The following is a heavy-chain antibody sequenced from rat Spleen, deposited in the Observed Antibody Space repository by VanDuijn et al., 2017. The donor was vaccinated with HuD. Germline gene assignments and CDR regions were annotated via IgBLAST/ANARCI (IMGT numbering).Heavy chain of an antibody. CDR2: INTDGGST. CDR3: ARRGTAIPYNWFDY. Sequence: EVQLVETGGGLVQPGRSLKLSCVASGFTFSSYWMYWIRQAPGKGLEWVSSINTDGGSTYYPDSVKGRFTISRDNAKSTLNLQMDSLRSEDTATYYCARRGTAIPYNWFDYWGQGILVTVSS. D-gene: IGHD1-2*01. CDR1: GFTFSSYW. J-gene: IGHJ3*01. V-gene: IGHV5-58*01.